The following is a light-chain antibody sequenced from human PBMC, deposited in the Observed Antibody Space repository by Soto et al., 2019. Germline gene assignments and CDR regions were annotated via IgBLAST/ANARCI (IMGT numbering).Light chain of an antibody. CDR3: QQYYSFWT. Sequence: DIQMTQSPSILSASLGDRVTIACRASRNVDKWLAWYHQKPGKAPRLLIYEASNLESGVPSRFGGSGSGTEFTLTINSLQPDDVGNYYCQQYYSFWTFGQGTKVDI. CDR1: RNVDKW. J-gene: IGKJ1*01. CDR2: EAS. V-gene: IGKV1-5*03.